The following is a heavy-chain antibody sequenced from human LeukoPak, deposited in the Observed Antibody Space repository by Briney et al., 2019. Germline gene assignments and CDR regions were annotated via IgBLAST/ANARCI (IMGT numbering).Heavy chain of an antibody. D-gene: IGHD1-1*01. CDR1: GYTFTGYY. CDR2: INPNSGGT. CDR3: ARAGDDWNDGGCFDY. V-gene: IGHV1-2*06. J-gene: IGHJ4*02. Sequence: ASVKVSCKASGYTFTGYYMHWVRQAPGQGLEWMGRINPNSGGTNYAQKLQGRVTMTRDTSISTAYMELSRLRSDDTAVYYCARAGDDWNDGGCFDYWGQGTLVTVSS.